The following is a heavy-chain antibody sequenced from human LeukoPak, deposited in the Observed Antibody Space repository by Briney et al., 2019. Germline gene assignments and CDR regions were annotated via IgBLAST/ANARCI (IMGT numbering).Heavy chain of an antibody. J-gene: IGHJ4*02. D-gene: IGHD3-10*01. V-gene: IGHV4-39*01. CDR2: IYYSGST. CDR1: GGSISSSSYY. CDR3: ARRGRGNDY. Sequence: PSETLSLTCTVSGGSISSSSYYWGWIRQPPGKGLEWMGSIYYSGSTYYNPSLKSRVTISVDTSKNQFSLKLSSVTAADTAVYYCARRGRGNDYWGQGTLVTVSS.